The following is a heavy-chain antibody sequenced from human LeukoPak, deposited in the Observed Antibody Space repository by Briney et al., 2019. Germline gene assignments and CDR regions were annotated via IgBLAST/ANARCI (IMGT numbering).Heavy chain of an antibody. V-gene: IGHV3-21*01. CDR1: GFTFSSYS. CDR3: ARVRIAVAGTRHFDY. Sequence: GGSLRLSCAASGFTFSSYSMNWVRQAPGKGLEWVSSISSSSSYIYYADSVKGRFTISRDNAKNSLYLQMNSLRAEDTAVYYCARVRIAVAGTRHFDYWGQGTLDTVSS. CDR2: ISSSSSYI. J-gene: IGHJ4*02. D-gene: IGHD6-19*01.